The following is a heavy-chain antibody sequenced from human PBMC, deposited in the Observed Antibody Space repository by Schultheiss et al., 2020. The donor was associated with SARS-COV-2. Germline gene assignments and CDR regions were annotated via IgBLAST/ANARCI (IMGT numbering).Heavy chain of an antibody. CDR2: IYYSGST. Sequence: SETLSLTCTVSGGSISSYYWSWIRQPPGKGLEWIGSIYYSGSTNYNPSLKSRVTMSVDTSKNQFSLKLSSVTAADTAVYYCARFRGSSGWYDFDYWGQGTLVTVSS. V-gene: IGHV4-59*12. CDR1: GGSISSYY. D-gene: IGHD6-19*01. J-gene: IGHJ4*02. CDR3: ARFRGSSGWYDFDY.